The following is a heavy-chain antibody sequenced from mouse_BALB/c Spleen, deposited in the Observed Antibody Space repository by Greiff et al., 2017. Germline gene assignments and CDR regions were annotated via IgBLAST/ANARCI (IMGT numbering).Heavy chain of an antibody. D-gene: IGHD2-3*01. J-gene: IGHJ4*01. Sequence: LVESGPELVKPGASVKISCKASGYAFSSSWMNWVKQRPGQGLEWIGRIYPGDGDTNYNGKFKGKATLTADKSSSTAYMQLSSLTSVDSAVYFCARDGYFAMDYWGQGTSVTVSS. CDR1: GYAFSSSW. CDR3: ARDGYFAMDY. CDR2: IYPGDGDT. V-gene: IGHV1-82*01.